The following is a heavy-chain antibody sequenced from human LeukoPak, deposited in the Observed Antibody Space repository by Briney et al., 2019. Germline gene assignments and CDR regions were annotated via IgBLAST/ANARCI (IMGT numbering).Heavy chain of an antibody. J-gene: IGHJ5*02. V-gene: IGHV4-38-2*01. CDR2: IYHSGST. CDR3: ARLTYGDYVWFDP. Sequence: SETLSLTCAVSGYSISSGYYWGWIRQPPGKGLEWIGSIYHSGSTYYNPSLKSRVTISVDTSENQFSLKLSSVTAADTAVYYCARLTYGDYVWFDPWGQGTLVTVSS. D-gene: IGHD4-17*01. CDR1: GYSISSGYY.